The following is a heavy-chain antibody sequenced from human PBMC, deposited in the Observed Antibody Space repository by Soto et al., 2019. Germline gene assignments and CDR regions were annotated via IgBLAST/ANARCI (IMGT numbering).Heavy chain of an antibody. CDR2: MTSKSYGGTT. D-gene: IGHD3-3*01. V-gene: IGHV3-49*03. CDR1: EGTCEDYG. CDR3: TRALGVVVGTWYLDY. Sequence: SLRVWWTAAEGTCEDYGRNWISQNQGGVLQWVGVMTSKSYGGTTHYAATLLGRFTRSRDDSRSIAYLQMNSLEPEDTGIYYCTRALGVVVGTWYLDYGGPGTLVTVSS. J-gene: IGHJ4*02.